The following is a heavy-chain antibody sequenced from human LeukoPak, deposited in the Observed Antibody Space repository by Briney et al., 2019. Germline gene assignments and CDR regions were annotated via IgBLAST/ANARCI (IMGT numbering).Heavy chain of an antibody. D-gene: IGHD7-27*01. CDR2: IYYSGST. CDR3: ARLPSNRGLDAFDI. J-gene: IGHJ3*02. Sequence: SETLSLTCTVSGGSISSSSYYWGWIRQPPGKGLEWIGSIYYSGSTYYNPSLKSRVTISVDTSKNQFSLKLSLVTAADTAVYYCARLPSNRGLDAFDIWGQGTMVTVSS. CDR1: GGSISSSSYY. V-gene: IGHV4-39*07.